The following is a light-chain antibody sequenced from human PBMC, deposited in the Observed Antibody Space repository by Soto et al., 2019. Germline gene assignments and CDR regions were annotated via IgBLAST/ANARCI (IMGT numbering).Light chain of an antibody. CDR2: KAS. CDR1: QTISSW. CDR3: QHYNSYSEA. J-gene: IGKJ1*01. Sequence: DIQMTQSPSTLSGSVGDRVTITCRASQTISSWLAWYQQKPGKAPKLLIYKASTLKSGVPSRFSGSGSGTEFTLTIRSMHTDDFANYYCQHYNSYSEAFGQGTKVDIK. V-gene: IGKV1-5*03.